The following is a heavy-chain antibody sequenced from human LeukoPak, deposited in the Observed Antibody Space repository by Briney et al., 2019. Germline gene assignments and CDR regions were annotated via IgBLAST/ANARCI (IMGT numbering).Heavy chain of an antibody. CDR3: ARVWGSGSYGAFDI. Sequence: SETLSLTCTDSGGSTSSYFWCWIRQPPGEGLEWIGYIYYSGSTNYNPSLKSRVTISVDTSKNQFSLKLSSVTAADTAVYYCARVWGSGSYGAFDIWGQGTMVTVFS. CDR2: IYYSGST. J-gene: IGHJ3*02. D-gene: IGHD3-10*01. CDR1: GGSTSSYF. V-gene: IGHV4-59*13.